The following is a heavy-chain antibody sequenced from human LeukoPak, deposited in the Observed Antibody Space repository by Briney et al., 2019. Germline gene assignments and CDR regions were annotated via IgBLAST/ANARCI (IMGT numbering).Heavy chain of an antibody. D-gene: IGHD3-22*01. J-gene: IGHJ4*02. V-gene: IGHV1-18*01. CDR1: GYTFTSYG. CDR2: ISAYNGNT. Sequence: ASVKVSCKASGYTFTSYGISWVRQAPGQGLEWRGWISAYNGNTNYEQKLQGRVTMTTDTSTSTACMELRSLRSDDTAVYYCARDDSSGYGFFDYWGQGTLVTVSS. CDR3: ARDDSSGYGFFDY.